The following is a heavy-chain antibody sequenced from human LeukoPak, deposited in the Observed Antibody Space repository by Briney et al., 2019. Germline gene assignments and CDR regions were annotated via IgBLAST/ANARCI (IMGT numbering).Heavy chain of an antibody. J-gene: IGHJ4*02. CDR3: ASCNFWSGYYTPFDY. V-gene: IGHV1-46*01. Sequence: ASVKVSCKASGYTFTSYYMHWVRQAPGQGLEWTGIINPSGGSTSYAQKFQGRVTMTRDMSTSTVYMELSSLRSEDTAVYYCASCNFWSGYYTPFDYWGQGTLVTVSS. D-gene: IGHD3-3*01. CDR1: GYTFTSYY. CDR2: INPSGGST.